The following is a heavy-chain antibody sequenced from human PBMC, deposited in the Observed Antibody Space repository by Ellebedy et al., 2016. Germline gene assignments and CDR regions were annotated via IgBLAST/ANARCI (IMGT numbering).Heavy chain of an antibody. D-gene: IGHD3-10*01. Sequence: ASVKVSCKASGYTFTSYYMHWVRQAPGQGLEWMGIINPSGGSTSYAQKLQGRVTMTRETSTSTVYMELSSLRSEDTAVYYCARDNSAVFTGFGFWGQGTLVFVSS. CDR2: INPSGGST. CDR3: ARDNSAVFTGFGF. J-gene: IGHJ5*01. CDR1: GYTFTSYY. V-gene: IGHV1-46*04.